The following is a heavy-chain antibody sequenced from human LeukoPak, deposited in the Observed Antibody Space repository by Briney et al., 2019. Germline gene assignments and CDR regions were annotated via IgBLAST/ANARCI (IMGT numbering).Heavy chain of an antibody. D-gene: IGHD3-22*01. CDR3: ARPYYYDSRIDP. J-gene: IGHJ5*02. CDR2: IYHSGST. CDR1: GYSISSGYY. Sequence: SETLSLTCTVSGYSISSGYYWGWIRQPPGKGLEWIGSIYHSGSTYYNPSLKSRVTMSADTSKNQLSLKLSSVAAADTAVYYCARPYYYDSRIDPWGQGILVTVSS. V-gene: IGHV4-38-2*02.